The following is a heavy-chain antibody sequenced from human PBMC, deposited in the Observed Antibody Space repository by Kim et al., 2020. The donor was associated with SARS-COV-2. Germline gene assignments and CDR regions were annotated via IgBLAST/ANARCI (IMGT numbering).Heavy chain of an antibody. CDR3: ARVGGRYCSSTSCYHMSHWFDP. CDR1: GGTFSSYA. CDR2: IIPIFGTA. D-gene: IGHD2-2*01. V-gene: IGHV1-69*13. Sequence: SVKVSCKASGGTFSSYAISWVRQAPGQGLEWMGGIIPIFGTANYAQKFQGRVTITADESTSTAYMELSSLRSEDTAVYYCARVGGRYCSSTSCYHMSHWFDPWGQGTLVTVSS. J-gene: IGHJ5*02.